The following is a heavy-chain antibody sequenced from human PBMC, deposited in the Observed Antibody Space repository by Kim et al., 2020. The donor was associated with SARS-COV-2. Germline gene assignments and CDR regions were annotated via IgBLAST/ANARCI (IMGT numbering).Heavy chain of an antibody. D-gene: IGHD5-18*01. CDR1: GFTFSSYA. Sequence: GGSLRLSCAASGFTFSSYAMSWVRQAPGKGLEWVSALSGSGGTTYYPDSVKGRLTISRDNSKNTLYLQLNSLRAEDTAVYYCALNRGYNYAYPLSYWGQGTLVTVSS. J-gene: IGHJ4*02. CDR3: ALNRGYNYAYPLSY. V-gene: IGHV3-23*01. CDR2: LSGSGGTT.